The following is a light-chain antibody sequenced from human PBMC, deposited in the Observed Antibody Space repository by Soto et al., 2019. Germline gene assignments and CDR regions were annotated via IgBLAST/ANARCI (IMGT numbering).Light chain of an antibody. V-gene: IGKV3-20*01. CDR2: GAS. CDR1: QSVSNNY. Sequence: EIVLTQSPGTLSLSPGERATLPCRASQSVSNNYLAWYQQKPGQAPRLLIYGASRRATGIPDRFSGSGSGTDFTLTISRLEPEDSAVYSCQQYGSSPLTFGGGTKEEIK. J-gene: IGKJ4*01. CDR3: QQYGSSPLT.